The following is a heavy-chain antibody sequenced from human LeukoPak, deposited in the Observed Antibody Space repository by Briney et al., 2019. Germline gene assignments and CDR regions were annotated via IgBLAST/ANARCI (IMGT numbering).Heavy chain of an antibody. CDR1: GGSISSYY. Sequence: SETLSLTCTVSGGSISSYYWSWIRQPPGKGLEWIGYIYYSGSTNYNPSLKSRVAISVDTSKNQFSLKLSSVTAADTAVYYCAGDGRISGYYYYTDAFDIWGQGTMVTVSS. J-gene: IGHJ3*02. CDR3: AGDGRISGYYYYTDAFDI. V-gene: IGHV4-59*01. CDR2: IYYSGST. D-gene: IGHD3-22*01.